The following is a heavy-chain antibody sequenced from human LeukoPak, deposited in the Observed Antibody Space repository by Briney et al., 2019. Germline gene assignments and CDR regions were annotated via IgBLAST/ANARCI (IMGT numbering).Heavy chain of an antibody. D-gene: IGHD2-2*01. Sequence: GGSLRLSCAASGFTFSSYAMSWVRQAPGKGLEWVSAISGSGGSTYYADSAKGRFTISRDNSKNTLYLQMNSLRAEDTAVYYCAKGGGYCSSTSCYGAFDIWGQGTMVTVSS. V-gene: IGHV3-23*01. CDR2: ISGSGGST. CDR1: GFTFSSYA. CDR3: AKGGGYCSSTSCYGAFDI. J-gene: IGHJ3*02.